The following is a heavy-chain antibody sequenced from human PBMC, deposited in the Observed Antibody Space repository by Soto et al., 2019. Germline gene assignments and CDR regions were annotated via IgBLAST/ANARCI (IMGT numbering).Heavy chain of an antibody. Sequence: GASVKVSCKASGYTFASYYLHWVRQAPGQGLEWMGIINPSGGDTSYAQKFQGRVTMTTDTSTSTVYMELSSLRYEDTAVYYCATGYCICTSCYVVHYLYYWG. D-gene: IGHD2-2*01. CDR2: INPSGGDT. CDR3: ATGYCICTSCYVVHYLYY. J-gene: IGHJ4*01. CDR1: GYTFASYY. V-gene: IGHV1-46*01.